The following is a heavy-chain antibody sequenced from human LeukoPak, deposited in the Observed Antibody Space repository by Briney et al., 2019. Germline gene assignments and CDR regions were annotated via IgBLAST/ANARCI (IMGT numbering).Heavy chain of an antibody. CDR2: IYSGGST. D-gene: IGHD1-1*01. V-gene: IGHV3-66*01. CDR3: ARNGDPTDYYYMDV. Sequence: PGGSLRLSCAASEFSVGSNYMTWVRQAPGKGLEWVSLIYSGGSTYYADSVKGRFTISRDNSKNTLYLQMGSLRAEDMAVYYCARNGDPTDYYYMDVWGKGTTVTVSS. J-gene: IGHJ6*03. CDR1: EFSVGSNY.